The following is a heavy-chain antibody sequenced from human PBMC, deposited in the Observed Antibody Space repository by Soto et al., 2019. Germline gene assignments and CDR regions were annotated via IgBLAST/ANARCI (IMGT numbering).Heavy chain of an antibody. J-gene: IGHJ4*02. CDR1: GLTFSSYA. V-gene: IGHV3-64*01. CDR2: ISSNGGST. Sequence: EVQLVESGGGLVQPGGSLRLSCAASGLTFSSYAMHWVRQAPGKGLEYVSVISSNGGSTNYANSVKGRFTISRDNSKHTLYLQMGSLRAEDMAVYYCARGGRGYESDNWGQGTLVTSSA. D-gene: IGHD5-12*01. CDR3: ARGGRGYESDN.